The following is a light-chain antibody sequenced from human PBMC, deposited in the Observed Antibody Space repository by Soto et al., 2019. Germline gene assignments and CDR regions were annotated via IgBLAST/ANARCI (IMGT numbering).Light chain of an antibody. CDR1: QSVSNNY. V-gene: IGKV3-20*01. Sequence: EIVLTQSPGTLSVSPGERATLSCRASQSVSNNYLAWYQQKPGQAPRLLIYGASNRATGIPDRFSGSGSGTHFTLSISRLQPEDFAVYYCQQYGSSGTFGQGTKVEIK. J-gene: IGKJ1*01. CDR3: QQYGSSGT. CDR2: GAS.